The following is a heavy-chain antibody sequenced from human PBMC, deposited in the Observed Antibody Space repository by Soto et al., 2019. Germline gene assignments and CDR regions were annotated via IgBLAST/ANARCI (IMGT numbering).Heavy chain of an antibody. Sequence: SETLSLTCTVSGGSIISYYWSWILQPPGKGLEWIGYIYYSGSTNYNPSLKSRVTISVDTSKNQFSLKLSSVTAADTAVYYCARVFRYSSGWYSEVDWAFDIWGQGTMVTVAS. CDR3: ARVFRYSSGWYSEVDWAFDI. V-gene: IGHV4-59*08. CDR2: IYYSGST. CDR1: GGSIISYY. D-gene: IGHD6-19*01. J-gene: IGHJ3*02.